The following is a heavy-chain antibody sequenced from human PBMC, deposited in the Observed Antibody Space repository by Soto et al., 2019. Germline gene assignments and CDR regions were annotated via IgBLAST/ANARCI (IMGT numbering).Heavy chain of an antibody. CDR2: INAGNGNT. CDR1: GSTFTSSA. V-gene: IGHV1-3*01. D-gene: IGHD2-15*01. Sequence: ASVKVSCKASGSTFTSSAMHWVRQAPGQRLEWMGWINAGNGNTKYSQKFQGRDTITRDTSASTAYMELSSLRSEDTAVYYCARVWVVAARWDFDYWGQGTLVTVSS. J-gene: IGHJ4*02. CDR3: ARVWVVAARWDFDY.